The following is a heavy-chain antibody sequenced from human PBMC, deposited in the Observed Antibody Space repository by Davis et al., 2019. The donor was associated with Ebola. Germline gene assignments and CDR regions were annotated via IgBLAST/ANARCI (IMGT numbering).Heavy chain of an antibody. D-gene: IGHD3-22*01. Sequence: SETLSLTCTVSGGSISSYYWSWIRQPPGKGLEWIGYIYYSGSTNYNPSLTSRVTISVDTSKNQFSLKLSSVTAADPAVYYCARLGNYDDSSGYHGLDYWGQGTLVTVSS. V-gene: IGHV4-59*08. CDR2: IYYSGST. J-gene: IGHJ4*02. CDR3: ARLGNYDDSSGYHGLDY. CDR1: GGSISSYY.